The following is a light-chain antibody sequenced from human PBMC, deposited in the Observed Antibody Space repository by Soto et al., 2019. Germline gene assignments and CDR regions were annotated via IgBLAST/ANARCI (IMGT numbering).Light chain of an antibody. J-gene: IGLJ1*01. Sequence: QSALTQPRSVSGSPGQSVTISCTGTSSDVGGYNYVSWYQQRPGKAPKLIIYDVSKRPSGVPDRFSGSKSGNTASLTISGLQAEDEADYYCCSYADSYTFVFGTGTKLTVL. V-gene: IGLV2-11*01. CDR3: CSYADSYTFV. CDR2: DVS. CDR1: SSDVGGYNY.